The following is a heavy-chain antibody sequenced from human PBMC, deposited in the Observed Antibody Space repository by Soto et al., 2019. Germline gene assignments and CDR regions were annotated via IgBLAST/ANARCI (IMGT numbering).Heavy chain of an antibody. CDR1: GGSSRGDY. Sequence: AENLSHTCAVYGGSSRGDYWRWIRQPPGKGREWIGEINHSGSTNYNPSLKSRVTISIDTSKNQFSLKLSSVTAADTAVYYCALRLPLGMDVWGQGTTVT. CDR3: ALRLPLGMDV. V-gene: IGHV4-34*01. CDR2: INHSGST. J-gene: IGHJ6*02. D-gene: IGHD2-15*01.